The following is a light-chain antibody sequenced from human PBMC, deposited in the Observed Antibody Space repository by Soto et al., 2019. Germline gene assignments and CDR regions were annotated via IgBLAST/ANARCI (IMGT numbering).Light chain of an antibody. CDR2: GAS. CDR1: QSVSTNY. Sequence: EIVLTQSPGTLSLSPGERATLSCRASQSVSTNYLAWYQRKPGQAPRLLIYGASSRATDIPNRFSGSGSGTDFILTSTRLKAEDFAVYCWQQYGSSPPTFGQGTKVEIK. J-gene: IGKJ1*01. V-gene: IGKV3-20*01. CDR3: QQYGSSPPT.